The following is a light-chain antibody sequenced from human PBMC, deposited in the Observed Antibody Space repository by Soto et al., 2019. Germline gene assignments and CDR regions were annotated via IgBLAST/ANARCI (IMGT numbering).Light chain of an antibody. V-gene: IGKV3-15*01. CDR1: QSVNNN. Sequence: EIVMTQSPATLSVSPGERATLSCRASQSVNNNLAWYQQKPDQTPRLLIYGASTRAAAIPARFSGSGSGTEFTLTISSLQSEDCAVYYCQQYNNWPLTFGGGTKVEIK. CDR3: QQYNNWPLT. CDR2: GAS. J-gene: IGKJ4*01.